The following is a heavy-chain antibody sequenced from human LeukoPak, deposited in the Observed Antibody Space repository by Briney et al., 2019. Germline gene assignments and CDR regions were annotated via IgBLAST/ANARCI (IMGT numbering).Heavy chain of an antibody. CDR1: GFTFSSYW. CDR2: IKQDGSEK. J-gene: IGHJ4*02. Sequence: GGSLRLSCAASGFTFSSYWMSWVRQAPGKGLEWVANIKQDGSEKYYVDSVKGRFTISRDNAKNSLYLQMNSLRAEDTAVYYCARDMVRGDGGYYFDYWGQGTLVTVSS. V-gene: IGHV3-7*01. D-gene: IGHD3-10*01. CDR3: ARDMVRGDGGYYFDY.